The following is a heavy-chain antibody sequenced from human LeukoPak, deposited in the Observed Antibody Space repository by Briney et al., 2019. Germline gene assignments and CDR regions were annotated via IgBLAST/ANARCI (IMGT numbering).Heavy chain of an antibody. Sequence: GASVKVSCKASGYTFTGYYLHWVRQAPGQGLEWMGCVNPNSGDTNYAQKFQGSVTMTRDTSISTVYMELSRLRSDDTAVYYCASCSSSWYCGDYWGQGTLVTVSS. V-gene: IGHV1-2*02. CDR1: GYTFTGYY. D-gene: IGHD6-13*01. CDR2: VNPNSGDT. CDR3: ASCSSSWYCGDY. J-gene: IGHJ4*02.